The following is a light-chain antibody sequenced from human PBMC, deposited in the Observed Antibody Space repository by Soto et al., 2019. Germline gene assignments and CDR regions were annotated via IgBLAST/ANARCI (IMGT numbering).Light chain of an antibody. CDR1: SSDVGGYNF. J-gene: IGLJ2*01. V-gene: IGLV2-14*03. CDR3: SSFTSSDTLVV. Sequence: QSALTQPASVSGSPGQSITISCTGTSSDVGGYNFVSWYQHHPAKAPKLMIYDVSNRPSGVSNRFSGSKSGNTASLTISGLPDEDEAHYYCSSFTSSDTLVVFGGGTKLTVL. CDR2: DVS.